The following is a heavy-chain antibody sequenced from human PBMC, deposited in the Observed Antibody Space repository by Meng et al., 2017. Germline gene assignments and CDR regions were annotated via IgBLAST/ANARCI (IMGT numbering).Heavy chain of an antibody. CDR2: INHSGST. V-gene: IGHV4-34*01. D-gene: IGHD4-17*01. CDR3: ARSHSVTIVAFDY. J-gene: IGHJ4*02. Sequence: QVPLPQGGAGLLNPSETLSLTCAVYGGSFSGYYWSWIRQPPGKGLEWIGEINHSGSTNYNPSLKSRVTMSLDTPKNQFSLRLSSVTAADTAVYYCARSHSVTIVAFDYWGQGTLVTVSS. CDR1: GGSFSGYY.